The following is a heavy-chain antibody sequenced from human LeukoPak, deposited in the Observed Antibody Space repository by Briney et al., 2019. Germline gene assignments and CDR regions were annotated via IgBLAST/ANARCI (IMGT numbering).Heavy chain of an antibody. D-gene: IGHD6-6*01. CDR3: ANPGIAARRTFDY. CDR2: MSTGGKTI. CDR1: GFIISDYS. Sequence: GGSLRLSCAASGFIISDYSMSWIRQTPGKGLEWLSYMSTGGKTIYYADPVKGRFTISRDNVKNSLHLQMNSLRAEDTAVYYCANPGIAARRTFDYWGQGTLVTVSS. V-gene: IGHV3-11*01. J-gene: IGHJ4*02.